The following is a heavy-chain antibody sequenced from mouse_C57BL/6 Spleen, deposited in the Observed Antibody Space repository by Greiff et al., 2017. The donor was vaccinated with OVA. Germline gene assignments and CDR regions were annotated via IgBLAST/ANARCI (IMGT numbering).Heavy chain of an antibody. V-gene: IGHV1-26*01. CDR3: ARSTTVVAKGY. J-gene: IGHJ2*01. CDR2: INPNNGGT. Sequence: EVKLQESGPELVKPGASVNISCKASGYTFTDYYMNWVKQSHGKSLEWIGDINPNNGGTSYNQKFKGKATLTVDKSSSTAYMELRSLTSEDSAVYYCARSTTVVAKGYWGQGTTLTVSS. CDR1: GYTFTDYY. D-gene: IGHD1-1*01.